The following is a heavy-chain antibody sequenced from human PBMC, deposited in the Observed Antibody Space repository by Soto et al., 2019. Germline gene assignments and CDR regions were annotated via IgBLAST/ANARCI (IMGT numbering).Heavy chain of an antibody. D-gene: IGHD4-17*01. CDR3: ARRWDYVNLYYYYGMDV. V-gene: IGHV4-39*01. CDR1: GGSISSSSYY. CDR2: IYYSGST. J-gene: IGHJ6*02. Sequence: SETLSLTCTVSGGSISSSSYYCGWIRQPPGKGLEWIGSIYYSGSTYYNPSLKSRVTISVDTSKNQFSLKLSSVTAADTAVYYCARRWDYVNLYYYYGMDVWGQGTTVTVSS.